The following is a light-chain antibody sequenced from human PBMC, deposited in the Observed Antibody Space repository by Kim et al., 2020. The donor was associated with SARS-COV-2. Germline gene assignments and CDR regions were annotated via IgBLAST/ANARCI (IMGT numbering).Light chain of an antibody. J-gene: IGLJ3*02. CDR1: NSNLGAGSD. CDR3: QSYDSGLIGWV. Sequence: QSVLTQPPSVSGAPGQMVTISCTGSNSNLGAGSDVHWYQHLPGTAPKLLIYANTNRRSGVPDRFSGFKSGTSASLAITGLQADDEADYYCQSYDSGLIGWVFGGGTKVTVL. V-gene: IGLV1-40*01. CDR2: ANT.